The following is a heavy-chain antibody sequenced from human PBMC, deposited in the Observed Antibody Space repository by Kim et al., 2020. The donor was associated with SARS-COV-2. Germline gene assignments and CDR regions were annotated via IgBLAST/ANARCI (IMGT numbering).Heavy chain of an antibody. CDR1: GGSISSSSYY. D-gene: IGHD6-13*01. V-gene: IGHV4-39*01. CDR3: ARLQQLSSIYYFDY. Sequence: SETLSLTCTVSGGSISSSSYYWGWIRQPPGKGLEWIGGIYYSGSTYYNPSLKSRVTISVDTSKNQFSLKLSSVTAADTAVYYCARLQQLSSIYYFDYWGQGTLVTVSS. J-gene: IGHJ4*02. CDR2: IYYSGST.